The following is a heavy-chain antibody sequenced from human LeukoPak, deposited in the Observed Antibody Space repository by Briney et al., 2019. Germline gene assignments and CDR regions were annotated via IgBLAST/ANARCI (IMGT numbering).Heavy chain of an antibody. D-gene: IGHD5-24*01. CDR3: ARLKRNRDGYWYYFDY. V-gene: IGHV7-4-1*02. CDR2: INTNTGNP. Sequence: ASVKVSCKASGYTFTSYAMNWVRQAPGQGLEWMGWINTNTGNPTYAQGFTGRFVFSLDTSVSTAYLQISSLKAEDTAVYYCARLKRNRDGYWYYFDYWGQGTLVTVSS. J-gene: IGHJ4*02. CDR1: GYTFTSYA.